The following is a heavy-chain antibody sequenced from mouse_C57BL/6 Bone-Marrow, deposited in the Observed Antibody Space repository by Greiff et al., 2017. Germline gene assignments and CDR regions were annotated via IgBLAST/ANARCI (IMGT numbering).Heavy chain of an antibody. CDR2: IYPRSGNT. CDR1: GYTFTSYG. V-gene: IGHV1-81*01. Sequence: QVQLQQSGAELARPGASVKLSCKASGYTFTSYGISWVKQRTGQGLEWIGEIYPRSGNTYYNEKFKGKATLTADKSSSTAYMELRSLTSEDSAVYFCARRGSYDYGWYFDVWGTGTTVTVSS. CDR3: ARRGSYDYGWYFDV. J-gene: IGHJ1*03. D-gene: IGHD2-4*01.